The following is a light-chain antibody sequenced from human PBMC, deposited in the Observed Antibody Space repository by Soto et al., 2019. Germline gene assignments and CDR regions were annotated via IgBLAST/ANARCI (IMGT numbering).Light chain of an antibody. CDR2: KAS. Sequence: DIQMTQSPSTLSASVGDRVTITCRASQTINRWLARYQQKPGEVPKLLIYKASVLESGVPSRFSGSGSGTEFTLTISRLQPEDVATYYCQHWSFGQGTKVDIK. CDR1: QTINRW. J-gene: IGKJ1*01. V-gene: IGKV1-5*03. CDR3: QHWS.